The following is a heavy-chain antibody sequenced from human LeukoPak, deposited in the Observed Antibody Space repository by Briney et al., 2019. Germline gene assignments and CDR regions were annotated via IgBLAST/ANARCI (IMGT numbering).Heavy chain of an antibody. CDR1: GYTLTGYY. CDR3: ARANKLLVQNAFDI. V-gene: IGHV1-2*04. Sequence: ASVKVSCKASGYTLTGYYMHWVRQAPGQGLEWMGWINPNSGGTNYAQKFQGWVTMTRDTSISTAYMELSRLRSDDTAVYYFARANKLLVQNAFDIWGQGTMVTVSS. J-gene: IGHJ3*02. D-gene: IGHD3-16*01. CDR2: INPNSGGT.